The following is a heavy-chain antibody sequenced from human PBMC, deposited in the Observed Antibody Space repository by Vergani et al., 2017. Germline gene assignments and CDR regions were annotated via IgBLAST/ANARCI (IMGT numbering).Heavy chain of an antibody. V-gene: IGHV3-33*01. D-gene: IGHD3-3*01. CDR3: AREKSGAFDI. CDR1: GFTFSSYA. Sequence: QVQLVESGGGVVQPGTSLRLSCAASGFTFSSYAMHWVRQAPGKGLEWVAVIWYDGSNKYYADSVKGRFTISRDNSRNTLYLQMNSLRAEDTAVYYCAREKSGAFDIWGQGTMVTVSS. J-gene: IGHJ3*02. CDR2: IWYDGSNK.